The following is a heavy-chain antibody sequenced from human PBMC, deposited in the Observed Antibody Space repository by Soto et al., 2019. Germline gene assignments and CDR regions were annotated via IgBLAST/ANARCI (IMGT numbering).Heavy chain of an antibody. CDR1: GFNFRNAW. CDR3: KPDARLVVVTYDGFDI. D-gene: IGHD3-22*01. V-gene: IGHV3-15*01. J-gene: IGHJ3*02. Sequence: VSLRLSCAASGFNFRNAWMSWVRQAPGKGLEWVGRIKSKTDGGTTDYAAPVKGRFTISRDDSKNTLYLQTNSLKTEDTAVYYCKPDARLVVVTYDGFDIWGQGTMATVSS. CDR2: IKSKTDGGTT.